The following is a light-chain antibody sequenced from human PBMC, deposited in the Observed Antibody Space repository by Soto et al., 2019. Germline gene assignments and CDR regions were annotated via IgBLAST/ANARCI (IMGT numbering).Light chain of an antibody. V-gene: IGKV1-39*01. CDR3: QQSYSSPPIT. CDR2: AAS. J-gene: IGKJ5*01. CDR1: QSISTF. Sequence: DIQLTQSPSSLSASVGDRVTITCRASQSISTFLNWYQQKRGKAPELLIYAASNLQSGVPSRFNGSGSGTEFTLTISSLQPEDFATYYCQQSYSSPPITFGQGTRLEI.